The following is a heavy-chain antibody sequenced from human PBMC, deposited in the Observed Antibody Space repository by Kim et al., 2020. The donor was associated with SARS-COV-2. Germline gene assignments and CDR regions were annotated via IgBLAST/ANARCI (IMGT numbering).Heavy chain of an antibody. CDR2: IDPSDSYT. V-gene: IGHV5-10-1*01. CDR3: ARLGAVRGLYSGGDWDY. J-gene: IGHJ4*02. D-gene: IGHD3-10*02. CDR1: GYSFITYW. Sequence: GESLKISCKGSGYSFITYWITWVRQMPGKGLEWMGRIDPSDSYTNYSPSFQGHVTIPGDKSISTVYLQWSSLKASDTAMYYCARLGAVRGLYSGGDWDYWGQGTRVTVSS.